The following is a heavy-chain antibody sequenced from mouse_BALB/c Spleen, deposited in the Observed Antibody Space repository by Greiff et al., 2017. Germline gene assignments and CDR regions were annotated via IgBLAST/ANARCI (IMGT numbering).Heavy chain of an antibody. CDR2: IYPGGGYT. Sequence: VQLVESGAELVRPGTSVKISCKASGYTFTNYWLGWVKQRPGHGLEWIGDIYPGGGYTNYNEKFKGKATLTADTSSSTAYMQLSSLTSEDSAVYFCARSQPFFDYWGQGTTLTVSS. J-gene: IGHJ2*01. D-gene: IGHD6-1*01. CDR3: ARSQPFFDY. V-gene: IGHV1-63*02. CDR1: GYTFTNYW.